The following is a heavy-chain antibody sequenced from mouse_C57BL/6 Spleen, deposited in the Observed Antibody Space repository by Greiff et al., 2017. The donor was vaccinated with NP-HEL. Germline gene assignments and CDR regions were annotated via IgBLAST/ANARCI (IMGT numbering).Heavy chain of an antibody. CDR2: IRNKANGYTT. J-gene: IGHJ3*01. D-gene: IGHD2-2*01. CDR3: ARDGYPFAY. CDR1: GFTFTDYY. V-gene: IGHV7-3*01. Sequence: EVMLVESGGGLVQPGGSLSLSCAASGFTFTDYYMSWVRQPPGKALEWLGFIRNKANGYTTEYSASVTGRFTISRDNSQSILYLQMNALRAEDSATYYCARDGYPFAYWGQGTLVTVSA.